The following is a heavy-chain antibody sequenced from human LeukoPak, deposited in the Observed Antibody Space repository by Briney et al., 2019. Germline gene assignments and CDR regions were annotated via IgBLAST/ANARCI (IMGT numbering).Heavy chain of an antibody. CDR1: GFTFSSYE. CDR2: ISSSGSTI. V-gene: IGHV3-48*03. CDR3: ASALGWYYYGSGSYY. J-gene: IGHJ4*02. D-gene: IGHD3-10*01. Sequence: PGGSLRLSCAASGFTFSSYEMNWVRQAPGKGLEWVSYISSSGSTIYYADSVKGRFTISRDNAKNSLYLQMNSLGAEDTAVYYCASALGWYYYGSGSYYWGQGTLVTVSS.